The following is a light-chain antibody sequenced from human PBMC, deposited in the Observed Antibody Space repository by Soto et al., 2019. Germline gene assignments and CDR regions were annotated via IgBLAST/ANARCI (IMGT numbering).Light chain of an antibody. Sequence: QSALTQPRSVSGSPGQSVTISCTGTSSDVGGYNYVSWYQQHPGKAXXXXXXXXSERPXGVXXXXXXXXXXXXXXXXXXGXQAEDEADYYCCSYAGSPRYVLGTGTKLTVL. CDR2: XXS. CDR3: CSYAGSPRYV. J-gene: IGLJ1*01. V-gene: IGLV2-11*01. CDR1: SSDVGGYNY.